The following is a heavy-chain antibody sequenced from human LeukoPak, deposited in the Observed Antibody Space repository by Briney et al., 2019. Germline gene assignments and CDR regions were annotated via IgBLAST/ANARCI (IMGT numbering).Heavy chain of an antibody. J-gene: IGHJ4*02. V-gene: IGHV1-24*01. Sequence: RRASVKVSCKVSGYTLTELSMHWVRQAPGKGLEWMGGFDPEDGETIYAQKFQGRVTMTEDTSTDTAYMELSSLRSEDTAVYYCATGIRFLEWLSDYWGQGTLVPVSS. CDR2: FDPEDGET. CDR3: ATGIRFLEWLSDY. D-gene: IGHD3-3*01. CDR1: GYTLTELS.